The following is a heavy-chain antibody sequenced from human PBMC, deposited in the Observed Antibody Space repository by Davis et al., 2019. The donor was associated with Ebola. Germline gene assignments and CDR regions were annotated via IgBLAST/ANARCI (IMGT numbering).Heavy chain of an antibody. CDR2: IYPGDSDT. CDR1: GYSFTSYW. CDR3: ARRSPYYYYYGMDV. Sequence: GESLKISCKGSGYSFTSYWIGWVRQMPGKGLEWMGIIYPGDSDTRYRPPFEGQVTISVDRSITTAYLQWSSLKASDSAMYYCARRSPYYYYYGMDVWGKGTTVTVSS. V-gene: IGHV5-51*01. J-gene: IGHJ6*04.